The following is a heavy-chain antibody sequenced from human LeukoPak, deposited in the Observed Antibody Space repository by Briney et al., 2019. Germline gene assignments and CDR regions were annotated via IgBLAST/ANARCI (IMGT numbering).Heavy chain of an antibody. V-gene: IGHV3-30*02. CDR1: VFTLTADG. J-gene: IGHJ4*02. CDR2: IRYDGSNK. Sequence: GGSLRLSCAPSVFTLTADGMPSVGQAPGKGLEWVAFIRYDGSNKYYADSVKGRFTISIDNSKNTLYLQMNSLRAEDTAVYYCANWVTADWGQGTLVTVSS. D-gene: IGHD2-21*02. CDR3: ANWVTAD.